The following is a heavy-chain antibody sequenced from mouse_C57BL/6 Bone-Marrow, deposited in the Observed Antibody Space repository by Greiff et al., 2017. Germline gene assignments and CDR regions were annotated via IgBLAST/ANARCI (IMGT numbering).Heavy chain of an antibody. Sequence: VQLQQPGAELVKPGASVKVSCKASGYTFTSYWMHWVKQRPGQGLEWIGRLHPSDSDTNYNQKFKGKATLTVDKSSSTAYMQLSSLTSEDSAVYYCALYYAMDYWGQGTSVTVSS. J-gene: IGHJ4*01. CDR2: LHPSDSDT. CDR3: ALYYAMDY. V-gene: IGHV1-74*01. CDR1: GYTFTSYW.